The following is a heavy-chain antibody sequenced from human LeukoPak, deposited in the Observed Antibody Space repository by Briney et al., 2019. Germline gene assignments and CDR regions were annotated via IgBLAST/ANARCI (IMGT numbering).Heavy chain of an antibody. CDR3: ARTKGNYYYMDV. D-gene: IGHD2-8*01. V-gene: IGHV4-39*07. Sequence: TSETLSLTCTVSGGSISSSSYYWGWIRQPPGKGLEWIGSIYYSGSTYYNPSLKSRVTISIDTSKNQFSLKLSSVTAADTAVYYCARTKGNYYYMDVWGKGTTVTVSS. J-gene: IGHJ6*03. CDR1: GGSISSSSYY. CDR2: IYYSGST.